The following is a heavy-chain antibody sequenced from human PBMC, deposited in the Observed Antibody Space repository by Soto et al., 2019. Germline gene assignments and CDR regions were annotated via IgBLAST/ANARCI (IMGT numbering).Heavy chain of an antibody. V-gene: IGHV3-11*01. D-gene: IGHD3-3*01. Sequence: GGSLRLSCAASGFTFNDHYMGWIRQAPGKGLERISYISSAATTIFYADSVKGRFTISRDNAKNSLYLQMNSLGAEDTAVYYCARGLFRISEWSPNWFDPWGHVTPVTVSS. CDR1: GFTFNDHY. CDR2: ISSAATTI. J-gene: IGHJ5*02. CDR3: ARGLFRISEWSPNWFDP.